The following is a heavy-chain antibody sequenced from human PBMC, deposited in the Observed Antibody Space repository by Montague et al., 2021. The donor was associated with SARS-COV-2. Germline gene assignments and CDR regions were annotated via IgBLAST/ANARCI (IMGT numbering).Heavy chain of an antibody. CDR3: AEGRTVTTFYFYYYGMDV. CDR2: INHSGIT. J-gene: IGHJ6*02. D-gene: IGHD4-17*01. CDR1: SGTFSGYY. V-gene: IGHV4-34*08. Sequence: SETLSLTCAVYSGTFSGYYWSWSRQPPGKGLGWIGEINHSGITNYNPSLKSRVTISVDTSKNQSSLKMSSVTAADTAVYYCAEGRTVTTFYFYYYGMDVWGQGTMVTVSS.